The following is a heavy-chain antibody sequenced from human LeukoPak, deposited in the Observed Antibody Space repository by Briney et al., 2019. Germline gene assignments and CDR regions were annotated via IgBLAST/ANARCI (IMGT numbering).Heavy chain of an antibody. Sequence: PSETLSLTCTVSGGSISSYYWSWIRQPPGKGLEWIGYIYYSGSTNYNPSLKSRVTISVDTSKNQFSLKLSSVTAVDTAVYYCARDGGLAAAGRYFDYWGQGTLVTVSS. V-gene: IGHV4-59*01. J-gene: IGHJ4*02. CDR2: IYYSGST. CDR1: GGSISSYY. CDR3: ARDGGLAAAGRYFDY. D-gene: IGHD6-13*01.